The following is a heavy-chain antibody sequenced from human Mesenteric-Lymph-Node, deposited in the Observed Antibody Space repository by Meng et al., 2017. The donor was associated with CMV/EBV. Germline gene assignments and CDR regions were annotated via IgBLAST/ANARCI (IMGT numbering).Heavy chain of an antibody. J-gene: IGHJ6*02. Sequence: GGSLRLSCAASGFTFSSYWMSWVRQAPGKGLEWVANIKQDGSEKYYVDSVKGRFTTSRDNAKNSLYLQMNSLRAEDTAVYYCARSTSSSWYYYYYYGMDVWGQGTTVTVSS. CDR3: ARSTSSSWYYYYYYGMDV. CDR1: GFTFSSYW. D-gene: IGHD6-13*01. V-gene: IGHV3-7*01. CDR2: IKQDGSEK.